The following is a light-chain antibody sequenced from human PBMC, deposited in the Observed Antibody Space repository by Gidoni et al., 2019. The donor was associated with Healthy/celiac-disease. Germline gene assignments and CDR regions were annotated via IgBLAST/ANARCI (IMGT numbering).Light chain of an antibody. CDR3: NSRDSSGNHLV. Sequence: SSELTQAPAVSVALGQTVRITCQGDSLRSYYASWYQQKPGQAPVLVIYGKNNRPSGIPDRFSGSSSGNTASLTSTGAQAEDEADYYCNSRDSSGNHLVFGGGTKLTVL. J-gene: IGLJ3*02. CDR1: SLRSYY. CDR2: GKN. V-gene: IGLV3-19*01.